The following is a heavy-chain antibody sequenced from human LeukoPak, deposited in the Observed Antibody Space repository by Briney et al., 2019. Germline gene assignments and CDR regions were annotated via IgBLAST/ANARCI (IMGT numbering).Heavy chain of an antibody. J-gene: IGHJ6*02. V-gene: IGHV3-53*01. Sequence: GGALRLSCAASGLTLSSNYMSWVRQARGKGLEGVAVIYSGGSTYYTDSVKGRGTISRDNSKNTLYLQMNSLRAEDTAVYYCARDGTTSPYYYGMDVWGQGTTVTVSS. CDR1: GLTLSSNY. D-gene: IGHD1-7*01. CDR2: IYSGGST. CDR3: ARDGTTSPYYYGMDV.